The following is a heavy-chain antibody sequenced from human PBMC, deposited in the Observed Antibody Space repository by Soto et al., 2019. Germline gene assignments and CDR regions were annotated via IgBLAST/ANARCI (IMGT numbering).Heavy chain of an antibody. Sequence: PGGSLRLSCAASGFTFSSYAMSWVRQAPGKGLEWVSAISGSGDNTYYADSVKGRFTISRDNSKNTLYLQMNSLRAEDSAVYYCALPHTYCSGGSCYSGRFDYWGQGTLVTVSS. CDR2: ISGSGDNT. J-gene: IGHJ4*02. V-gene: IGHV3-23*01. CDR1: GFTFSSYA. D-gene: IGHD2-15*01. CDR3: ALPHTYCSGGSCYSGRFDY.